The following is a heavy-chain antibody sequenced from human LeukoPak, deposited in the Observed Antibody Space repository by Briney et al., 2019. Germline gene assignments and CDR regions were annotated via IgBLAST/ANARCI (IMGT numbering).Heavy chain of an antibody. CDR1: GFTSSDHY. D-gene: IGHD4-23*01. V-gene: IGHV3-72*01. Sequence: GGSLRLSCETSGFTSSDHYMDWVRQAPGKGLDWVVRTRSRAYSYSTEYAASVQGRFTISRDASENALYLQMNSLKTEDTAMYYCVRGEFYGGRNVIDFWGQGTLVTVSS. J-gene: IGHJ4*02. CDR3: VRGEFYGGRNVIDF. CDR2: TRSRAYSYST.